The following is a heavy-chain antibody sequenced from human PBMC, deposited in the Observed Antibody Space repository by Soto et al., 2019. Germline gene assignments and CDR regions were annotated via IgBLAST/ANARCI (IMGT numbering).Heavy chain of an antibody. CDR3: ASKPGPGYYYDSSGYDSTYYYYYGMDV. CDR2: ISAYNGTA. Sequence: ASVKVSCKASGYTFTSYGISWVRQAPGQGLEWMGWISAYNGTANYAQKFQGRVTITADKSTSTAYMELSSLRSEDTAVYYCASKPGPGYYYDSSGYDSTYYYYYGMDVWGQGTTVTVSS. V-gene: IGHV1-18*04. J-gene: IGHJ6*02. CDR1: GYTFTSYG. D-gene: IGHD3-22*01.